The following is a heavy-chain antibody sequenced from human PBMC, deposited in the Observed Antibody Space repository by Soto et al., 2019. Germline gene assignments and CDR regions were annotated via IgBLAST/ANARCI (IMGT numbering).Heavy chain of an antibody. CDR3: ARGGPVIIPAATNWFDP. CDR1: GGFNSYS. Sequence: QVQLVQSGAEVKKPGSSVKVSCKGSGGFNSYSISWVRQAPGQGPEWMGGIIPIFATPTYAQKFQGRVTITADKSTSTAYMELSRLTSEDTAVYYCARGGPVIIPAATNWFDPRGQGTLVSVSS. V-gene: IGHV1-69*06. J-gene: IGHJ5*02. CDR2: IIPIFATP. D-gene: IGHD2-2*01.